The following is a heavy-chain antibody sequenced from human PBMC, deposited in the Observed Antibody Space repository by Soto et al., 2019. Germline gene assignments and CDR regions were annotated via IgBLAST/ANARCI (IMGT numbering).Heavy chain of an antibody. V-gene: IGHV4-61*01. Sequence: SETLSLTCTVSGGSLSSGSYYWSWIRQPPGKGLEWIGYIYYSGSTNYNPSLKSRVTISVDTSKSQFSLKLSSVTAADTAVYYCARDPETTMIVAPWYFDIWCRGTLVTVSS. D-gene: IGHD3-22*01. CDR1: GGSLSSGSYY. J-gene: IGHJ2*01. CDR3: ARDPETTMIVAPWYFDI. CDR2: IYYSGST.